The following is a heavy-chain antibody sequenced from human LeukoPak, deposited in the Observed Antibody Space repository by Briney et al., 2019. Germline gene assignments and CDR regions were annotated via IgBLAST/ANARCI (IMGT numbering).Heavy chain of an antibody. CDR2: INPNSGGT. D-gene: IGHD1-7*01. V-gene: IGHV1-2*06. Sequence: GASVKVSCKASGYTFTSYAINWVRQAPGQGLEWMGRINPNSGGTNYAQKFQGRVTMTRDTSISTAYMELSRLRSDDTAVYYCARTRNYVANFDYWGQGTLVTVSS. J-gene: IGHJ4*02. CDR1: GYTFTSYA. CDR3: ARTRNYVANFDY.